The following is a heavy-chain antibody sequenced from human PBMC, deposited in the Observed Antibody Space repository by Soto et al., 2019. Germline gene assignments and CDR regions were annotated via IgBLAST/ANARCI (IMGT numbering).Heavy chain of an antibody. J-gene: IGHJ1*01. V-gene: IGHV3-33*05. D-gene: IGHD3-16*01. Sequence: QVQLVESGGGVVQPGTSLRLSCVGSGFTFRSYVIHCVRQAPGKGLEWVALTSYDGSNKDYGDAVKGRFTISRDNSRNTVDLQMDSLRREDMALYYCARWGTTAGLDVWGQGTLVSVSS. CDR1: GFTFRSYV. CDR2: TSYDGSNK. CDR3: ARWGTTAGLDV.